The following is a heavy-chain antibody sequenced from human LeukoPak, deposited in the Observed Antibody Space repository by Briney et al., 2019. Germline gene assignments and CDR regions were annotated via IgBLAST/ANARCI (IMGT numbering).Heavy chain of an antibody. CDR1: GFTFSSYG. J-gene: IGHJ3*02. V-gene: IGHV3-30*02. D-gene: IGHD3-22*01. Sequence: GGSLRLSCAASGFTFSSYGMHWVRQAPGKGLEWVAFIRYDGSNKYYADSVKGRFTISRDNSKNTLYLQMNSLRAEDTAVYYCAKGHAYCYDSSGYPDAFDIWGQGTMVTVSS. CDR3: AKGHAYCYDSSGYPDAFDI. CDR2: IRYDGSNK.